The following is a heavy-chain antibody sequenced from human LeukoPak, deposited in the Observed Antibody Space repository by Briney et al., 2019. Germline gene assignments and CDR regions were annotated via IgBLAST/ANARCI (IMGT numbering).Heavy chain of an antibody. Sequence: GRSLRLSCAASGFTFSSYGMHWVRQAPGKGLEWVSVISSSSNYIFYADSVKGRFTISRDNAKNSLYLQMNSLRAEDTAVYYCARGGCTSASCYLFDYWGQGTLVTVSS. CDR3: ARGGCTSASCYLFDY. V-gene: IGHV3-21*01. CDR2: ISSSSNYI. J-gene: IGHJ4*02. D-gene: IGHD2-2*01. CDR1: GFTFSSYG.